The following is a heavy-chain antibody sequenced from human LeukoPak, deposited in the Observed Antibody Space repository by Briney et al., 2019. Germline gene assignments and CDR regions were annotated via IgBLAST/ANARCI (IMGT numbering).Heavy chain of an antibody. V-gene: IGHV3-23*01. Sequence: GGSLRLSCAASGFTFSSYEMNWVRQAPGKGLEWVSAISGSGGSTYYADSVKGRFTISRDNFKNTLYLQMNSLRAEDTAVYYCAKDRSIGTYYTFDHWGQGTLVTVSS. J-gene: IGHJ4*02. D-gene: IGHD1-26*01. CDR2: ISGSGGST. CDR1: GFTFSSYE. CDR3: AKDRSIGTYYTFDH.